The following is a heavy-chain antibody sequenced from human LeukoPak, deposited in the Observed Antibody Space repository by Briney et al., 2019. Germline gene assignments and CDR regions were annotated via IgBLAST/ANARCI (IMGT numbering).Heavy chain of an antibody. D-gene: IGHD1-1*01. V-gene: IGHV3-48*03. J-gene: IGHJ5*02. CDR3: ARGNDWRFDP. CDR1: GFTFSSYE. Sequence: GGSLRLSCAASGFTFSSYEMNWVRQAPGKGLEWVSYISSSGSTIYYADSVKGRFTISRDNAKNSLCLQMNSLRAEDTAVYYCARGNDWRFDPWGQGILVTVSS. CDR2: ISSSGSTI.